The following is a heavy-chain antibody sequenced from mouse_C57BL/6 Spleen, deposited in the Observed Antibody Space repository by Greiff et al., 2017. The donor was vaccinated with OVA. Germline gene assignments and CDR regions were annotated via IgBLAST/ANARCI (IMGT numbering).Heavy chain of an antibody. J-gene: IGHJ1*03. CDR1: GYTFTSYW. CDR3: ARDWYFDV. CDR2: IDPSDSET. Sequence: QVQLQQPGAELVRPGSSVKLSCKASGYTFTSYWMHWVKQRPIQGLEWIGNIDPSDSETHSNQKFKDKATLTVDNSSSTAYIQLSSLTSEDSAVYYCARDWYFDVWGTGTTVTVSS. V-gene: IGHV1-52*01.